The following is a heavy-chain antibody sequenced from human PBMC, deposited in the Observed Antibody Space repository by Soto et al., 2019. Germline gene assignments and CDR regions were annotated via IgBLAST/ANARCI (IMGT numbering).Heavy chain of an antibody. D-gene: IGHD3-9*01. CDR2: ISYDGSNK. Sequence: GGSLRLSCAASGFTFSSYGMHWVRQAPGKGLEWVAVISYDGSNKYYADSVKGRFTISRDNSKNTLYLQMNSLRAEDTAVYYCARGKHLTGYYRDDAFDIWGQGTMVTVSS. V-gene: IGHV3-30*03. J-gene: IGHJ3*02. CDR1: GFTFSSYG. CDR3: ARGKHLTGYYRDDAFDI.